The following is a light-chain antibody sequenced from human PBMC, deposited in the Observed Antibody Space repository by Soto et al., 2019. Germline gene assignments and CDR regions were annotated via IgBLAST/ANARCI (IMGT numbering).Light chain of an antibody. CDR3: QDSSSAAPRT. CDR2: GAS. Sequence: EIVLTQSPGTLSLSPGKRDTLSCRAVQSVRSTYLAWYYQKPGQAPRLVIFGASTRATGIPDRFSGSGSGTEISLAMDRQGVETCALYFYQDSSSAAPRTFGEGTRLEIK. J-gene: IGKJ5*01. V-gene: IGKV3-20*01. CDR1: QSVRSTY.